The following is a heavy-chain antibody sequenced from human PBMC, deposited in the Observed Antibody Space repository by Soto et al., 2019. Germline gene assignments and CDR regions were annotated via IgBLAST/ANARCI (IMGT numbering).Heavy chain of an antibody. CDR2: ISGSGGST. J-gene: IGHJ4*02. CDR1: GFTISSYA. V-gene: IGHV3-23*01. CDR3: AKELRFVKGSLNFDY. Sequence: GGSLRLSCAASGFTISSYAMSWVRQAPGKRLEWVSAISGSGGSTYYADSVKGRFTISRDNSKNTLYLQMNSLRAEDTAVYYCAKELRFVKGSLNFDYSGQGTLVTVSS. D-gene: IGHD3-16*02.